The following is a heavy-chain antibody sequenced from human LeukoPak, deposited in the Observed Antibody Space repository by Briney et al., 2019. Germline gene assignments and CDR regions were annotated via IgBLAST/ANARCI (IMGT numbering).Heavy chain of an antibody. CDR1: SGSISSNTYD. CDR3: ARHQYYYDSSGYKSLWAFDI. J-gene: IGHJ3*02. V-gene: IGHV4-39*01. D-gene: IGHD3-22*01. CDR2: ISYSGRT. Sequence: PSETLSLTCTVSSGSISSNTYDWGWIRQPPGKGLEWIGSISYSGRTYYNPSLKSRVTISVDTSKNQFSLKLSSVAAADTAVYHCARHQYYYDSSGYKSLWAFDIWGQGTMVTVSS.